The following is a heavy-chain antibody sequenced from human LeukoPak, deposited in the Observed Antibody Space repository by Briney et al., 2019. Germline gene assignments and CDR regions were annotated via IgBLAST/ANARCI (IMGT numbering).Heavy chain of an antibody. Sequence: GGSLRLSCAASGFSFSTYGMHWARQAPGKGLEWVAFIRYDGSNQYYADSVKGRFTISRDNSKNTLYLQMNSLRAEDTAVYYCARAGSEYYYDSKLGYWGQGTLVTVSS. CDR3: ARAGSEYYYDSKLGY. CDR1: GFSFSTYG. CDR2: IRYDGSNQ. V-gene: IGHV3-30*02. D-gene: IGHD3-22*01. J-gene: IGHJ4*02.